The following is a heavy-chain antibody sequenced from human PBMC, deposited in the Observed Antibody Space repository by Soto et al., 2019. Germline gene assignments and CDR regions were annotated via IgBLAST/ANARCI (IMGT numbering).Heavy chain of an antibody. CDR3: AKDHDEDFGYDLDYFNY. CDR2: ISWEGGSI. V-gene: IGHV3-9*01. J-gene: IGHJ4*02. D-gene: IGHD5-12*01. Sequence: EVQLVESGGDLVQPGRSLRLSCSASGFTFNNYAMHWVRQAPGKGLEWVSGISWEGGSIGYADSVKGRFTISRDNAKNSLHLEMNSLRSEDTALYYCAKDHDEDFGYDLDYFNYWGQGTLVTVSS. CDR1: GFTFNNYA.